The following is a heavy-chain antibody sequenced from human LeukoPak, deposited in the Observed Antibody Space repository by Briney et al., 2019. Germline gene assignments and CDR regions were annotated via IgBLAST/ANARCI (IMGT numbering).Heavy chain of an antibody. J-gene: IGHJ6*02. CDR2: IYYSGST. CDR3: ARHNDYYVVGGMDV. D-gene: IGHD3-10*02. Sequence: SGTLSLTCTVSGGSITSGDYFWSWIRQPPGEGLEWIAYIYYSGSTNYNPSLKSRVTISVDTSKNQFSLKLSSVTAADTAVYYCARHNDYYVVGGMDVWGQGTTVTVSS. CDR1: GGSITSGDYF. V-gene: IGHV4-30-4*08.